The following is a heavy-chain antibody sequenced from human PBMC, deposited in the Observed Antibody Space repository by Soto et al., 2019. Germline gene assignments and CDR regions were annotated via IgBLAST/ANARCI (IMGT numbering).Heavy chain of an antibody. CDR1: GGTFSSYA. J-gene: IGHJ6*02. V-gene: IGHV1-69*01. CDR3: AREGGSSMLKYYYYYGMDV. Sequence: QVQLVQSGAEVKKPGSSVKVSCKASGGTFSSYAISWVRQAPGQGLEWMGGIIPIFGTANYAQKIQGRVTITADESTSTAYMELSSLRSEDTAVYYCAREGGSSMLKYYYYYGMDVWGQGTTVTVSS. CDR2: IIPIFGTA. D-gene: IGHD1-26*01.